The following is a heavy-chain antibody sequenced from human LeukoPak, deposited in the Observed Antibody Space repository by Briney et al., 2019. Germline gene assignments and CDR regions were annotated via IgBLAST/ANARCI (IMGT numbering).Heavy chain of an antibody. CDR3: ARDDGGVGATIDY. J-gene: IGHJ4*02. CDR2: IKHDGSEK. CDR1: GFTFSRYW. V-gene: IGHV3-7*01. Sequence: GGSLRLSCAASGFTFSRYWMSWVRQAPGKGLEWVANIKHDGSEKYYVDSVKGRFTISRDNAKNSLYLQMNSLRAEDTAVYYCARDDGGVGATIDYWGQGTLVTVSS. D-gene: IGHD1-26*01.